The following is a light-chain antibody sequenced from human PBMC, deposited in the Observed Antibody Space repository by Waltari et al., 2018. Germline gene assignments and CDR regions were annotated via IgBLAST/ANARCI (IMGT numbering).Light chain of an antibody. CDR3: QQLNSYPSWT. CDR1: QGISSY. Sequence: IQLTQSPSSLSASAGDRVPITCRASQGISSYLAWYQQKPGKAPKLLIYAASTLQSGVPSRFSGSGSGTDFTLTISSLQPEDFATYYCQQLNSYPSWTFGQGTKVEIK. J-gene: IGKJ1*01. V-gene: IGKV1-9*01. CDR2: AAS.